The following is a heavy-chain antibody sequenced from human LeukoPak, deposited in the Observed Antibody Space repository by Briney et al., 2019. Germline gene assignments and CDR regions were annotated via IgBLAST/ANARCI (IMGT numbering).Heavy chain of an antibody. J-gene: IGHJ4*02. Sequence: SETLSLTCTVSGGSISSGSYYWSWIRQPARKGLEWIGRIYTSGSTNYNPSLKSRVTISVDTSKNHFSLNLSSVTATDTAVYYCARGGGVRTGSGWRPGNYFDFWGQGSLVIVSS. CDR1: GGSISSGSYY. CDR3: ARGGGVRTGSGWRPGNYFDF. D-gene: IGHD6-19*01. CDR2: IYTSGST. V-gene: IGHV4-61*02.